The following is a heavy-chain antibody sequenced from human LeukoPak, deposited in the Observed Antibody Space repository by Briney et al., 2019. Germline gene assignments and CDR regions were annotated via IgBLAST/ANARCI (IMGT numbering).Heavy chain of an antibody. CDR3: ARARRIAAAGTNPGDY. CDR1: GYTFTGYY. Sequence: GASVKVSCKASGYTFTGYYMHWVRQAPGQGLEWMGWINPNSGGTNYAQKFQGRVTMTRDTSISTAYMELSRLRSDDTAVYYCARARRIAAAGTNPGDYWGKGTLVTVSS. CDR2: INPNSGGT. J-gene: IGHJ4*02. D-gene: IGHD6-13*01. V-gene: IGHV1-2*02.